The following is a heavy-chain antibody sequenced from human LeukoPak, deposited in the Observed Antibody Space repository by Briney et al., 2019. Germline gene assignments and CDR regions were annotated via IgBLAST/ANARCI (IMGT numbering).Heavy chain of an antibody. CDR2: INHSGST. CDR3: ARYSSGWYSSYFDY. Sequence: PSETLSLTCAVYGGSFSGCYWSWIRQPPGKGLEWIGEINHSGSTNYNPSLKSRVTISVDTSKNQFSLKLSSVTAADTAVYYCARYSSGWYSSYFDYWGQGTLVTVSS. D-gene: IGHD6-19*01. J-gene: IGHJ4*02. CDR1: GGSFSGCY. V-gene: IGHV4-34*01.